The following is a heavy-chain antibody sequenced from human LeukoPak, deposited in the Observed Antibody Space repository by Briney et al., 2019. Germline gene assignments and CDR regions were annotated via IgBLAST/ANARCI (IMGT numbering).Heavy chain of an antibody. CDR1: GLTFSDFW. Sequence: GGSLRLSCAASGLTFSDFWMHWVRQPPGKGLEWVSSISAGGDFVYYGDSVKGRFTMSRDNAKNSLFLQMNSLRAEDTAVYYCARVGRYSYAHNSWGQGTLVTVSS. D-gene: IGHD5-18*01. V-gene: IGHV3-21*01. CDR3: ARVGRYSYAHNS. J-gene: IGHJ4*02. CDR2: ISAGGDFV.